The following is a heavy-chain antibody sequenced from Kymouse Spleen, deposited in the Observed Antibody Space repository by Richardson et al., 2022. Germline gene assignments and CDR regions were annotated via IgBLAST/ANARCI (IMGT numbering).Heavy chain of an antibody. V-gene: IGHV3-15*01. Sequence: EVQLVESGGGLVKPGGSLRLSCAASGFTFSNAWMSWVRQAPGKGLEWVGRIKSKTDGGTTDYAAPVKGRFTISRDDSKNTLYLQMNSLKTEDTAVYYCTTAYNWNLFFDAFDIWGQGTMVTVSS. CDR1: GFTFSNAW. CDR3: TTAYNWNLFFDAFDI. J-gene: IGHJ3*02. CDR2: IKSKTDGGTT. D-gene: IGHD1-7*01.